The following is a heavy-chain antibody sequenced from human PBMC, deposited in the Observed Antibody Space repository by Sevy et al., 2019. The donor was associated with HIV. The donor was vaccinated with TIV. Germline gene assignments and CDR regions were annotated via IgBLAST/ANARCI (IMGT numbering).Heavy chain of an antibody. J-gene: IGHJ6*02. CDR1: GFTFSDYY. CDR2: ISSSGSTI. D-gene: IGHD2-21*02. Sequence: GGSLRLSCAASGFTFSDYYMSWIRQAPGKGLEWVSYISSSGSTIYYADSVKGRFTISRDNAKNSLYLQMNSLRAEDTAVYYCARDSVCGGDCYRYGMDVWGQGTTVTVSS. V-gene: IGHV3-11*01. CDR3: ARDSVCGGDCYRYGMDV.